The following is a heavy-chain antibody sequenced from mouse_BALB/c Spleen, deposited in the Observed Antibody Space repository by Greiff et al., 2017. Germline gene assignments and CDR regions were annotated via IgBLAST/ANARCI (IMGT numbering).Heavy chain of an antibody. CDR1: GFSLTSYG. D-gene: IGHD1-1*01. J-gene: IGHJ3*01. CDR3: AREGLLLRYSFAY. CDR2: IWAGGST. Sequence: VHLVESGPGLVAPSQSLSITCTVSGFSLTSYGVHWVRQPPGKGLEWLGVIWAGGSTNYNSALMSRLSISKDNSKSQVFLKMNSLQTDDTAMYYCAREGLLLRYSFAYWGQGTLVTVSA. V-gene: IGHV2-9*02.